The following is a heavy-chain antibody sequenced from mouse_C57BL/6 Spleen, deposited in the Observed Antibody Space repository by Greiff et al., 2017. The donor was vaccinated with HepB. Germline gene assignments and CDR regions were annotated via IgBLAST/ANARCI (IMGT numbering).Heavy chain of an antibody. V-gene: IGHV1-15*01. CDR2: IDPETGGT. D-gene: IGHD2-2*01. CDR1: GYTFTDYE. J-gene: IGHJ4*01. Sequence: QVHVKQSGAELVRPGASVTLSCKASGYTFTDYEMHWVKQTPVHGLEWIGAIDPETGGTAYNQKFKGKAILTADKSSSTAYMELRSLTSEDSAVYYCTRDYGYDYYAMDYWGQGTSVTVSS. CDR3: TRDYGYDYYAMDY.